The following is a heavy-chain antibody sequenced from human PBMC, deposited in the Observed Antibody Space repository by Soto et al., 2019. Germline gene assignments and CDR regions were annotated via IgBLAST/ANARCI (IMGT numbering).Heavy chain of an antibody. Sequence: ASVKVSCKASGYTFTSYAMHWVRQAPGQRLEWMGWINAGNGNTKYSQKFQGRVTITRDTSASTAYMELSSLRSEDTAVYYCARAGVVVAATWFDPWGQGTLVTVSS. D-gene: IGHD2-15*01. CDR3: ARAGVVVAATWFDP. J-gene: IGHJ5*02. CDR2: INAGNGNT. V-gene: IGHV1-3*01. CDR1: GYTFTSYA.